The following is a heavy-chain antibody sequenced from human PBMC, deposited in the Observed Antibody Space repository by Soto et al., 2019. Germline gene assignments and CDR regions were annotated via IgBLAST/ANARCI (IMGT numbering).Heavy chain of an antibody. V-gene: IGHV3-23*01. D-gene: IGHD5-12*01. Sequence: EVQLLESGGGLVQPGGSLRLSCAASGFTFSSYAMNWVRQAPGKGLEWVSGISGSGGSTNYADSVKGRFTISRDNSKNTLYLQMNSLRPEDTAVYYCAKIGRDGYNYALNYWGQGTLVTVSS. CDR2: ISGSGGST. CDR1: GFTFSSYA. CDR3: AKIGRDGYNYALNY. J-gene: IGHJ4*02.